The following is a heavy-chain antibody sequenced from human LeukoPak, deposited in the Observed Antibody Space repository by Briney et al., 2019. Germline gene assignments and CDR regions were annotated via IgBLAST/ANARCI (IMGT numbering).Heavy chain of an antibody. CDR3: AKDLYDSSGYYHDIFLFY. CDR2: ISGSGGST. CDR1: GFTFSSYA. V-gene: IGHV3-23*01. D-gene: IGHD3-22*01. Sequence: GGSLRLSCAASGFTFSSYAMGWVRQAPGKGLEWVSAISGSGGSTYYADSVKGRFTISRDNSKNTLYLQMNSLRAEDTAVYYCAKDLYDSSGYYHDIFLFYWGQGTLVTVSS. J-gene: IGHJ4*02.